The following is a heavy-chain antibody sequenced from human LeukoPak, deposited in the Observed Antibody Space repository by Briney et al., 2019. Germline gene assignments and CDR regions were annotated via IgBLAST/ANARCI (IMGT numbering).Heavy chain of an antibody. V-gene: IGHV5-51*01. Sequence: GESLKISCKGSGYIFTNYWIGWVRQMPGKGLEWMGIIYPGDSDTRYRPSLRGQVTISADKSIGTAYLQWRSLKASDTAMYYCARRSGSYAFDFWGQGTLVIVSS. CDR2: IYPGDSDT. D-gene: IGHD1-26*01. CDR3: ARRSGSYAFDF. CDR1: GYIFTNYW. J-gene: IGHJ4*02.